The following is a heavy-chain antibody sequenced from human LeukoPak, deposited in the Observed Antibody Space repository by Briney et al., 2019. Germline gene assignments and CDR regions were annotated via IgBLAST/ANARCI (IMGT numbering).Heavy chain of an antibody. CDR3: ARSPIVVVPAAAFDY. CDR2: INHRRST. V-gene: IGHV4-34*01. D-gene: IGHD2-2*01. CDR1: GGSFSGYY. Sequence: SETLSLTCAVYGGSFSGYYWSWIRQPPGKGLEWIGEINHRRSTNYNPSLKSRVTISVDTSKNQFSLKLSSVTAADTAVYYCARSPIVVVPAAAFDYWGQGTLVTVSS. J-gene: IGHJ4*02.